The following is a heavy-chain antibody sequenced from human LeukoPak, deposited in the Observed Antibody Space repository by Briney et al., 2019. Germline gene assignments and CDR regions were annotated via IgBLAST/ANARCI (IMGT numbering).Heavy chain of an antibody. J-gene: IGHJ4*02. CDR2: IHHSGST. Sequence: PSETLSLTCTVSGGSISSSYYWGWIRPPPGKGLEWIGEIHHSGSTNYNPSLKSRVTLSVDASKNQFSLKLSSVTAADTAVYYCAKEQTTVITPAFDCWGQGTLVTVSS. CDR1: GGSISSSYY. CDR3: AKEQTTVITPAFDC. D-gene: IGHD4-23*01. V-gene: IGHV4-39*07.